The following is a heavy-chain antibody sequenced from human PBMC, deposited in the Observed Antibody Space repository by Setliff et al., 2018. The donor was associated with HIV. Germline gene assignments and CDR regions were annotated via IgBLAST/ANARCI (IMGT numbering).Heavy chain of an antibody. CDR2: INPSGGST. D-gene: IGHD2-15*01. CDR1: GYTFTSYY. J-gene: IGHJ4*03. CDR3: ARDFDTSASGVGGY. Sequence: ASVKVSCKASGYTFTSYYMHWVRQAPGQGLQWMGIINPSGGSTTYAQKFQGRVTMTRDTSTTTIFMELSSLRSEDTAVYYCARDFDTSASGVGGYWGQGTMVTVSS. V-gene: IGHV1-46*01.